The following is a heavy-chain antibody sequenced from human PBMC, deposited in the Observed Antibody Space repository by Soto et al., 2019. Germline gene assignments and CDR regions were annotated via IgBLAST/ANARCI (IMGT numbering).Heavy chain of an antibody. D-gene: IGHD6-19*01. CDR1: GFSFSAYA. V-gene: IGHV3-23*01. Sequence: GGSLRLSCAASGFSFSAYAMSWVRQAPGKGLEWVSSISGRGDTTYYADSVKGRFTISRDNSKNALYLQMSTLRADDTAVYFCAKVQIAVAANGYGFDYWGQGT. CDR2: ISGRGDTT. J-gene: IGHJ4*02. CDR3: AKVQIAVAANGYGFDY.